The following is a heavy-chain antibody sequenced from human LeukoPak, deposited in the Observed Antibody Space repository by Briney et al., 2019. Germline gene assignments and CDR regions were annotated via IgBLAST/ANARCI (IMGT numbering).Heavy chain of an antibody. CDR3: AREKGFRMGFDI. CDR1: GFTFTSSA. D-gene: IGHD1-14*01. Sequence: ASVKVSCKASGFTFTSSAIHWMRQAPGQRLEWMGWINGGNGNTKFSQNFQGRVTITRDPSASTAYMELSSLRSEDTAMYYCAREKGFRMGFDIWGQGTMVTVSS. V-gene: IGHV1-3*01. J-gene: IGHJ3*02. CDR2: INGGNGNT.